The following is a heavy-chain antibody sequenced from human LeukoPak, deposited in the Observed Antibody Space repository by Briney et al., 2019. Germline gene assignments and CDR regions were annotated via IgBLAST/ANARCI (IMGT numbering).Heavy chain of an antibody. Sequence: PGGSLRLSCAASGFTFSSYGMHWVRQAPGKGLEWVAVILSDGSKEFYTDSVKGRFTISRDNSKNTLYLQLNSLRVEDTAVYYCAKNRGAGSHYYYHMNVWGKGTTVTVSS. D-gene: IGHD1-26*01. V-gene: IGHV3-33*06. J-gene: IGHJ6*03. CDR1: GFTFSSYG. CDR2: ILSDGSKE. CDR3: AKNRGAGSHYYYHMNV.